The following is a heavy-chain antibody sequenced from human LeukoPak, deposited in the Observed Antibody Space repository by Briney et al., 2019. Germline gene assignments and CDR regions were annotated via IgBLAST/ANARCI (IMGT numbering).Heavy chain of an antibody. V-gene: IGHV4-39*07. Sequence: SETLSLTCTVSGVSITNNNYYWDWIRQPPGKGLEWIGDLYYSGSTHDNPSLKSRVTISVDTSKNQFSLKLSSVTAADTAVYYCARGRRGRVRIAVAGTSPFDYWGQGTLVTVSS. CDR1: GVSITNNNYY. CDR3: ARGRRGRVRIAVAGTSPFDY. D-gene: IGHD6-19*01. J-gene: IGHJ4*02. CDR2: LYYSGST.